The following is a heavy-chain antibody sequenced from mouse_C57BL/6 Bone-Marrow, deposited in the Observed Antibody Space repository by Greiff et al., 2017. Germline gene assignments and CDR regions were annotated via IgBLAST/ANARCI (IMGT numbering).Heavy chain of an antibody. CDR1: GYTFTSYW. D-gene: IGHD2-3*01. Sequence: QVQLQQPGAELVMPGASVKLSCKASGYTFTSYWMHWVKQRPGQGLEWIGEIDPSDSYPNYNQKFKGKSKLTVDKSSSTAYMQRSSLTSDDSAVYCCARMDGYSHDYWGQGTTLTGSA. V-gene: IGHV1-69*01. J-gene: IGHJ2*01. CDR3: ARMDGYSHDY. CDR2: IDPSDSYP.